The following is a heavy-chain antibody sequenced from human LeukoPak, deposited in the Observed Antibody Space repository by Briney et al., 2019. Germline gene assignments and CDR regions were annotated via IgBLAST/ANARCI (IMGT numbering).Heavy chain of an antibody. V-gene: IGHV3-30-3*01. CDR2: ISYDGSNK. CDR3: AREPRITMNTAAFDI. J-gene: IGHJ3*02. Sequence: GGSLRLSCVGSGFTFSSYAMHWVRQAPGKGLEWVAVISYDGSNKYYADSVKGRFTISRDNSKNTLYLQMNRLRAEDTTVYHCAREPRITMNTAAFDIWGQRTMVTVSS. CDR1: GFTFSSYA. D-gene: IGHD3-22*01.